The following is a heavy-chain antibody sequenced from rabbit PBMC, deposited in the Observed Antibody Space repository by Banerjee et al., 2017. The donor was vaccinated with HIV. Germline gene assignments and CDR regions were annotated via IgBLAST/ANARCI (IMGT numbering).Heavy chain of an antibody. CDR2: IYAGSGAST. CDR1: GFSFSSRYW. CDR3: ARVDSSGYYMDL. Sequence: QEQLVESGGDLVKPGASLTLTCTASGFSFSSRYWICWVRQAPGKGLEWIACIYAGSGASTHYASWAKGRFTISKTSSTTVTLQMTSLTAADTATYFCARVDSSGYYMDLWGPGTLVTVS. J-gene: IGHJ4*01. V-gene: IGHV1S45*01. D-gene: IGHD1-1*01.